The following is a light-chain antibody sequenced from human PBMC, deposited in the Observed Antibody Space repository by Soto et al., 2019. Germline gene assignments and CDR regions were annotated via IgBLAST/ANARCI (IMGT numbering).Light chain of an antibody. Sequence: QSALTQPASVSGSPGQSITISCIGTSSDVGSYNLVSWYQQHPGKAPKVLIYEVSERLSGVSNRFSGSKSGNTASLTISGLQAEDEAEYYCCSYAGSRTHVLFGGGTKLTVL. J-gene: IGLJ2*01. CDR1: SSDVGSYNL. CDR3: CSYAGSRTHVL. V-gene: IGLV2-23*02. CDR2: EVS.